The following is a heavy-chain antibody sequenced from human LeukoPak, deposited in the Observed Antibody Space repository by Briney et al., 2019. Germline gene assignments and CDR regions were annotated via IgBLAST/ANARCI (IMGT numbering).Heavy chain of an antibody. V-gene: IGHV6-1*01. J-gene: IGHJ5*02. D-gene: IGHD5-24*01. Sequence: SQTLSVICAISGDSVSSNSAVWNWIRQSPSRGLEWLGRTYYRSKWYNDYAVSVKSRITINPDTSKNQFSLQLNSVTPEDTAVYYCARSRDRYPNWFDPWGQGTLVTVSS. CDR1: GDSVSSNSAV. CDR2: TYYRSKWYN. CDR3: ARSRDRYPNWFDP.